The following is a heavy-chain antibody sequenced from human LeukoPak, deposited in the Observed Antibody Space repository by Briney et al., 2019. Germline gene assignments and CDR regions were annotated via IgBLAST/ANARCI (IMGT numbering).Heavy chain of an antibody. D-gene: IGHD6-13*01. CDR3: ARMGSSYPLDY. J-gene: IGHJ4*02. Sequence: GGSLRLSCAASGFTFSSYSMNWVRQAPGKGLEWVSSISSSSSYIYYADSVKGRFTISRDNAKNSLYLQMNGLRAEDTAVYYCARMGSSYPLDYWGQGTLVTVSS. V-gene: IGHV3-21*01. CDR2: ISSSSSYI. CDR1: GFTFSSYS.